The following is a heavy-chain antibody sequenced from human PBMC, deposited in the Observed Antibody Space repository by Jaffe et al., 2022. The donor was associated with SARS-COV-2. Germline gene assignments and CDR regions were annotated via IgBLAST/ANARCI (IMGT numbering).Heavy chain of an antibody. J-gene: IGHJ6*02. Sequence: QVQLQESGPGLVKPSQTLSLTCTVSGGSISSGSYYWSWIRQPAGKGLEWIGRIYTSGSTNYNPSLKSRVTISVDTSKNQFSLKLSSVTAADTAVYYCARGQYQLLEGGYYYYGMDVWGQGTTVTVSS. V-gene: IGHV4-61*02. CDR2: IYTSGST. CDR1: GGSISSGSYY. CDR3: ARGQYQLLEGGYYYYGMDV. D-gene: IGHD2-2*01.